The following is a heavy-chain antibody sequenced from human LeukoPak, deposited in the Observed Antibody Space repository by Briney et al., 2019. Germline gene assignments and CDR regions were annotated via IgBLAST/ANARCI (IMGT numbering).Heavy chain of an antibody. CDR1: GFTFSDYY. CDR2: ISSSGSTI. J-gene: IGHJ4*02. V-gene: IGHV3-11*04. CDR3: AKGTSYYDSSGYYPPDY. Sequence: GGSLRLSCAASGFTFSDYYMSWIRQAPGKGLEWVSYISSSGSTIYYADSVKGRFTISRDNAKNSLYLQMNSLRAEDTAVYYCAKGTSYYDSSGYYPPDYWGQGTLVTVSS. D-gene: IGHD3-22*01.